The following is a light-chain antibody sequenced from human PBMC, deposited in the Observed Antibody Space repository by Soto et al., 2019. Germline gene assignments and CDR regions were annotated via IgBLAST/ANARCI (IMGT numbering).Light chain of an antibody. CDR2: GAS. Sequence: EIVLTQSPVTLSLSPGERATLSCRASQSVSSSYLAWYQQKPGQPPRLLIYGASSRATGIPDRFSGSGSGTDFTLTISRREPEDFAVFYCQHYDSLPITFGQGTRLEIK. CDR3: QHYDSLPIT. CDR1: QSVSSSY. V-gene: IGKV3-20*01. J-gene: IGKJ5*01.